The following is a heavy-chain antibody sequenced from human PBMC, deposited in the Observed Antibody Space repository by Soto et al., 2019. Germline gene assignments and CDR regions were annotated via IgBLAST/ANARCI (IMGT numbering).Heavy chain of an antibody. CDR1: GFTFSSYA. V-gene: IGHV3-23*01. Sequence: PGGSLRLSCAASGFTFSSYAMSWVRQAPGKWLEWVSAISGSGGGTYYADSVKGRFTISRDNSKNTLYLQMNSLRAEDTAVYYCAKDGFGELPYPYDFDYWGQGXPVTVYS. CDR2: ISGSGGGT. CDR3: AKDGFGELPYPYDFDY. J-gene: IGHJ4*02. D-gene: IGHD3-10*01.